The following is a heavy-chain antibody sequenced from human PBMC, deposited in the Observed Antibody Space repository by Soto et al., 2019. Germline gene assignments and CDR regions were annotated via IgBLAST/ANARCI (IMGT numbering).Heavy chain of an antibody. D-gene: IGHD2-2*01. CDR2: IYYSGST. Sequence: SETLSLTCTVSGGSISSGGYYWSWIRQHPGKGLEWIGYIYYSGSTYYNPSLKSRVTISVDTSKNQFSLKLGSVTAADTAVYYCAREFRGAREVVPAATIFEDYYYGMDVWGQGTTVTVSS. J-gene: IGHJ6*02. CDR1: GGSISSGGYY. CDR3: AREFRGAREVVPAATIFEDYYYGMDV. V-gene: IGHV4-31*03.